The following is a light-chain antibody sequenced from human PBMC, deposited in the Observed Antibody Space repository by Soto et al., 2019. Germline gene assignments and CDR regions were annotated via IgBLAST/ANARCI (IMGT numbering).Light chain of an antibody. J-gene: IGLJ1*01. CDR1: SSDVGGYNY. CDR3: CSYAGSNNYV. Sequence: ALTQPPSASGSPGQSVTISCTGTSSDVGGYNYVSWYQQHPGKAPKVMIYEVNKRPSGVPDRFSGSKSGNTASLTVSGLQAEDEADYYCCSYAGSNNYVFGTGTKVTVL. CDR2: EVN. V-gene: IGLV2-8*01.